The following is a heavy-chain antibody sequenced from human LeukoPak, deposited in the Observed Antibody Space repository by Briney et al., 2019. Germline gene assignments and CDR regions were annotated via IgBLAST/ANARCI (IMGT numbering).Heavy chain of an antibody. CDR1: GYSISSGYY. J-gene: IGHJ5*02. Sequence: SETLSLTCAVSGYSISSGYYWGWIRQPPGKGLEWIGSIYHSGSTYYNPSLKSRVTISADTSKNQFSLKLSSVTAADTAVYYCARHRIYDFWSGYYEHWFDPWGQGTLVTVSS. D-gene: IGHD3-3*01. V-gene: IGHV4-38-2*01. CDR3: ARHRIYDFWSGYYEHWFDP. CDR2: IYHSGST.